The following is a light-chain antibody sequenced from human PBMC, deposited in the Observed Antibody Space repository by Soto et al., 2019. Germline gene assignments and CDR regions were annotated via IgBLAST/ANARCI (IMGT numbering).Light chain of an antibody. CDR3: PQRSNLLT. J-gene: IGKJ3*01. CDR1: QSLSNF. Sequence: EIVLTQSPATLSLSPGERATLSCRASQSLSNFLAWYQQKPGQAPRLLIYDASNRATGIPVRFSGSGSGTDFTLTISSLEPEDFAVYYCPQRSNLLTLGPGTTVESK. CDR2: DAS. V-gene: IGKV3-11*01.